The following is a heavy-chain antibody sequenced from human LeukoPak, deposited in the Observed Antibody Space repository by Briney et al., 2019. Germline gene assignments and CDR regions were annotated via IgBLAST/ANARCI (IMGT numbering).Heavy chain of an antibody. D-gene: IGHD1-1*01. J-gene: IGHJ4*02. V-gene: IGHV3-33*01. Sequence: GGSLRLSCAASGFTFSSYGMHWVRQAPGKGLEWVAVIWYDGSSKYYADSVKGRFTISRDNAKNSLYLQMNSLRAEDTAVYYCARDGKLEPFDYWGQGTLVTVSS. CDR2: IWYDGSSK. CDR1: GFTFSSYG. CDR3: ARDGKLEPFDY.